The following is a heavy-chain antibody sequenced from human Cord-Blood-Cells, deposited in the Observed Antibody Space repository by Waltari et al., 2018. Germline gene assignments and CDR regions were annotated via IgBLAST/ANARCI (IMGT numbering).Heavy chain of an antibody. CDR1: GGSFSGYY. Sequence: QVQLQQWGAGLLKPSETLSLTCAVYGGSFSGYYWSWIRQPPGKGLEWIGEINHSGSTNSNPSLKSRVTISVDTSKNQFSLKLSSVTAADTAVYYCARGGVVEYFQHWGQGTLVTVSS. CDR3: ARGGVVEYFQH. D-gene: IGHD3-3*01. CDR2: INHSGST. J-gene: IGHJ1*01. V-gene: IGHV4-34*01.